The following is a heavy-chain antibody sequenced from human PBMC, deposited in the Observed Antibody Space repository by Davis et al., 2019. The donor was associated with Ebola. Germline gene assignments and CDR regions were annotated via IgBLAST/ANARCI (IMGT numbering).Heavy chain of an antibody. V-gene: IGHV1-46*01. D-gene: IGHD5-18*01. J-gene: IGHJ4*02. CDR1: GYTFTSYD. Sequence: AASVKVSCKASGYTFTSYDINWVRQATGQGLEWMGIINPSGGSTSYAQKFQGRVTMTRDTSTSTVYMGLSSLRSEDTAVYYCARGGYSYGLDDYWGQGTLVTVSS. CDR2: INPSGGST. CDR3: ARGGYSYGLDDY.